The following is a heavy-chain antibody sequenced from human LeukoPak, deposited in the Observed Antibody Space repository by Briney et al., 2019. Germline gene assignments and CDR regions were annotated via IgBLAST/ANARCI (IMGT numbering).Heavy chain of an antibody. CDR1: GDXISSGADY. CDR2: IYYSGTT. V-gene: IGHV4-30-4*01. CDR3: ARGLTGIDY. D-gene: IGHD3-9*01. J-gene: IGHJ4*02. Sequence: SETLSLTCTVSGDXISSGADYWNWIRQPPGKSLEWIGYIYYSGTTYYNPSLKSRVTISVDTSKNQFSLKLSSVTAADAAVYYCARGLTGIDYWGQGTLVTVSS.